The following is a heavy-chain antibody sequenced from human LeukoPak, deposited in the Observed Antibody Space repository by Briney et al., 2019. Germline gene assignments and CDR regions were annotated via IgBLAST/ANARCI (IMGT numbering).Heavy chain of an antibody. CDR1: GYTFTGYY. CDR2: INPNSGGT. D-gene: IGHD2-2*01. J-gene: IGHJ3*02. CDR3: ARFCSSTSCSVGPDDAFDI. Sequence: GASVKVSCKASGYTFTGYYMHWVRQAPGQGLEWMGWINPNSGGTNYAQKFQGRVTMTRDTSISTAYMELSRLRSDDTAVYYCARFCSSTSCSVGPDDAFDIWGQGTMVTVSS. V-gene: IGHV1-2*02.